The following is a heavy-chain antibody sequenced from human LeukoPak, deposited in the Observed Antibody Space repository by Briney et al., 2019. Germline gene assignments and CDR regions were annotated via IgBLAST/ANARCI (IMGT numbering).Heavy chain of an antibody. V-gene: IGHV1-18*01. J-gene: IGHJ6*02. CDR2: ISAYNGNT. Sequence: GASVKVSCKASGYTFTSYGISWVRQAPGQGLEWMGWISAYNGNTNYAQKLQGRVTMTTDTCTSTAYMELRSLRSDDTAVYYCARGPPPYYDFWSGYYDYYGMDVWGQGTTVTVSS. D-gene: IGHD3-3*01. CDR1: GYTFTSYG. CDR3: ARGPPPYYDFWSGYYDYYGMDV.